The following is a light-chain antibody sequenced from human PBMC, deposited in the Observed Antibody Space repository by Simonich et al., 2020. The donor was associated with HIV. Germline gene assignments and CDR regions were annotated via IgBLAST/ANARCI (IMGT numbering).Light chain of an antibody. CDR3: QSYDSSLSGV. Sequence: SYELTQPSSVSVSPGQTARITCSGDVLAKKYVGWFQQKPGQAPVLVIYKDRERPSGIPGRFSGSTLGTTATLTVSGAQVEDEADYYCQSYDSSLSGVFGGGTQLTVL. V-gene: IGLV3-27*01. CDR1: VLAKKY. J-gene: IGLJ7*01. CDR2: KDR.